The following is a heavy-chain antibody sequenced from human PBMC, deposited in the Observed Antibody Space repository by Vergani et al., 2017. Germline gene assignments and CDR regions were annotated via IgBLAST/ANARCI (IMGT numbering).Heavy chain of an antibody. J-gene: IGHJ6*03. Sequence: QLQLQESDPGLVKPSETLSLTCTVSGGSIRSTFYYWGWIRQPPGKRLEWIGTIYYSGSTYYNPSLKSRVTISVDTSKNQFSLKLNSVTAADTAVYYCARQKEQLVPGNYYYYDYMDVWGKGTTVTVSS. D-gene: IGHD6-13*01. CDR3: ARQKEQLVPGNYYYYDYMDV. CDR2: IYYSGST. V-gene: IGHV4-39*01. CDR1: GGSIRSTFYY.